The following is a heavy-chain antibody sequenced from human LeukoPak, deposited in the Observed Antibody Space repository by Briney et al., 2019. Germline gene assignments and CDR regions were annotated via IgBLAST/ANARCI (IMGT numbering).Heavy chain of an antibody. CDR2: IISQTSGGTT. D-gene: IGHD2-21*01. J-gene: IGHJ4*02. V-gene: IGHV3-15*01. Sequence: GGSLRLSCAASGLTFGDAWMTWVRQAPGKGLEWVARIISQTSGGTTDYAAPVRGRFTISRDDSKSTLYLQMNSLKTEDTAQYYCATSRYSHGSTGYSYFDFWGQGTLVTVSS. CDR3: ATSRYSHGSTGYSYFDF. CDR1: GLTFGDAW.